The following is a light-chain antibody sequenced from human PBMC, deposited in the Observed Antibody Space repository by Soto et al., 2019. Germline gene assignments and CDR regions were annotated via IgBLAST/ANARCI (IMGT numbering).Light chain of an antibody. CDR3: QQRSNSIT. J-gene: IGKJ5*01. V-gene: IGKV3-11*01. CDR1: QSVGNF. Sequence: EIVLTQSPATLSLSPGEGATLSCRTSQSVGNFLAWYQQKPGQAPRLLIYDASIRATGIPARFSGSGSGTDFTLPISSLEPEDFAVYHCQQRSNSITFGQGTRLEIK. CDR2: DAS.